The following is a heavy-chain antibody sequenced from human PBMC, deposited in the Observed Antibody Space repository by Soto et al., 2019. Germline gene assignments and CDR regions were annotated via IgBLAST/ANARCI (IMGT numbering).Heavy chain of an antibody. Sequence: PGGTLGRTGAASGFTLRSYAMTWVRKAPGKGVEWVSAMSGGGEAKYSAESVKGRFTIRRENSKKTHIRKMNRKRAKERAKKYDLKWHPYYYNSRAYSGFDCWGRGSLVAVSS. J-gene: IGHJ4*02. D-gene: IGHD3-22*01. V-gene: IGHV3-23*01. CDR2: MSGGGEAK. CDR3: LKWHPYYYNSRAYSGFDC. CDR1: GFTLRSYA.